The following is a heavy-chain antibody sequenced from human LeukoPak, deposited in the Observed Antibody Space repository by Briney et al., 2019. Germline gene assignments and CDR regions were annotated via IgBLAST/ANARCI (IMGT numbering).Heavy chain of an antibody. J-gene: IGHJ3*02. V-gene: IGHV3-30*04. CDR3: ARDGGFGFLAAFDI. CDR1: GFTFNNYA. CDR2: ISYDGRDK. D-gene: IGHD3-10*01. Sequence: PGGSLRLSCVVSGFTFNNYAMHWVRQVPGKGLKWLAVISYDGRDKYYADSVRGRFTISRDNAKNSLYLQMNSLRDEDTALYYCARDGGFGFLAAFDIWGQGTMVTVSS.